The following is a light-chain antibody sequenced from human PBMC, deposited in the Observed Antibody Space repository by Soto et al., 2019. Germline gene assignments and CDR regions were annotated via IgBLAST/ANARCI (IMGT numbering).Light chain of an antibody. Sequence: EIVMTQSPATLSVSPGERATLSCRASQSVSNNLAWYQQKPGQAPRLLIYDASTRATGIPARFSGSGSGREFTLTITSLQSEDFAAYYCQHYNNWPPWTFGQGTKVDIK. J-gene: IGKJ1*01. CDR2: DAS. CDR3: QHYNNWPPWT. CDR1: QSVSNN. V-gene: IGKV3-15*01.